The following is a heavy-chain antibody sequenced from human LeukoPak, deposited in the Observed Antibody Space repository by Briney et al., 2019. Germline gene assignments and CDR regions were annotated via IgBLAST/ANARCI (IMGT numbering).Heavy chain of an antibody. CDR1: GYTFTGYY. Sequence: ASVKVSCKASGYTFTGYYMHWVRQAPGKGLEWMGGFDPEDGETIYAQKFQGRVTMTTDTSASTAYMELSSLRSEDTAVYYCARLSSHYGDYKVDPWGQGTLVTVSS. CDR3: ARLSSHYGDYKVDP. V-gene: IGHV1-24*01. CDR2: FDPEDGET. J-gene: IGHJ5*02. D-gene: IGHD4-17*01.